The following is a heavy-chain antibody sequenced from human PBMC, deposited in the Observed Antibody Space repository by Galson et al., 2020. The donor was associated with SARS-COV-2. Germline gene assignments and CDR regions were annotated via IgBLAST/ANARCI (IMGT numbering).Heavy chain of an antibody. Sequence: GESLKISCAAPGFTFSSYGMHWVRQAPGKGLGWVAVISYDGSNKYYADSVKGRLTISRDNSKNTLYLQMNSLRAEDTAVFDCAKARSTLHYYYYGMDVWGQGTTVTVSS. D-gene: IGHD2-15*01. CDR2: ISYDGSNK. V-gene: IGHV3-30*18. J-gene: IGHJ6*02. CDR3: AKARSTLHYYYYGMDV. CDR1: GFTFSSYG.